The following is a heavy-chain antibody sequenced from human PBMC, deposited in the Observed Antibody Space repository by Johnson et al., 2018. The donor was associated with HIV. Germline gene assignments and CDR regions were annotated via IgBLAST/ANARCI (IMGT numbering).Heavy chain of an antibody. CDR2: INWNGDSP. V-gene: IGHV3-20*04. CDR3: AKGGQWELLAAFDI. CDR1: GFTFDDYA. Sequence: VQLVESGGGLVQPGGSLRLSCAASGFTFDDYAMHWVRQAPGKGLEWVSGINWNGDSPGYADSVKGRFTISRDNSKNTLYLQMSSLRADDTAVYCCAKGGQWELLAAFDIWGQGTMVTVSS. D-gene: IGHD1-26*01. J-gene: IGHJ3*02.